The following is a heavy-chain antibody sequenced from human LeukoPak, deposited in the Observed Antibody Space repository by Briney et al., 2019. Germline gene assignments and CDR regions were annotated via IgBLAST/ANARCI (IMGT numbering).Heavy chain of an antibody. V-gene: IGHV1-8*03. CDR3: ARGRAYYDSSGYSLDAFDI. CDR1: GYTFTSYD. D-gene: IGHD3-22*01. J-gene: IGHJ3*02. Sequence: ASVKVSCKASGYTFTSYDINWVRQATGQGLEWMGWMNPNSGNTGYAQKFQGRVTITRNTSIGTAYMELSSLRSEDTAVYYCARGRAYYDSSGYSLDAFDIWGQGTVVTVSS. CDR2: MNPNSGNT.